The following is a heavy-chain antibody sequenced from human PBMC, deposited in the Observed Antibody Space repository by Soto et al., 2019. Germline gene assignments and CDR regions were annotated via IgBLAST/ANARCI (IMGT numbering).Heavy chain of an antibody. CDR2: ISAYNGNT. V-gene: IGHV1-18*01. D-gene: IGHD2-15*01. CDR3: ARAKRGYCSGGSSPNWFDP. Sequence: ASLKVSCKASGYTFTSYGISWVRQAPGQGLEWMGWISAYNGNTNYAQKLQGRVTMTTDTSTSTAYMELRSLRSDDTAVYYCARAKRGYCSGGSSPNWFDPWGQGTLVTVSS. CDR1: GYTFTSYG. J-gene: IGHJ5*02.